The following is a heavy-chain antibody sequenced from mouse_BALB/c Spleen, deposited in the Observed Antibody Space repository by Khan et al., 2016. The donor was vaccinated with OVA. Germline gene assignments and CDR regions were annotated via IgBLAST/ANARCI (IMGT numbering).Heavy chain of an antibody. Sequence: VQLKQSGPDLVKPGASVKISCKASGYSFTGYYIHWVKQSHGKSLEWIGRVNPNNGGTSYNQKFKGKAILTVDKSSNPAYMELRSLTSADSAVYSCAIYHGYFDVWGAGTTVTVAS. CDR3: AIYHGYFDV. J-gene: IGHJ1*01. CDR2: VNPNNGGT. V-gene: IGHV1-26*01. CDR1: GYSFTGYY.